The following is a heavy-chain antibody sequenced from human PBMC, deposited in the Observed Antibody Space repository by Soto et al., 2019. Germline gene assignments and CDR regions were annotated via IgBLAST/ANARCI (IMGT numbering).Heavy chain of an antibody. Sequence: PSETLSLTCAVYGGYFSCYYWSWIRTPPGKGLEWIGEINPSGSTSYNPSLKSRVTISVDTSKNQFSLKLSSVTAADTAVYYCARGEGSSGWYAFDYWGQGTLVTVSS. CDR1: GGYFSCYY. D-gene: IGHD6-19*01. V-gene: IGHV4-34*01. CDR3: ARGEGSSGWYAFDY. CDR2: INPSGST. J-gene: IGHJ4*02.